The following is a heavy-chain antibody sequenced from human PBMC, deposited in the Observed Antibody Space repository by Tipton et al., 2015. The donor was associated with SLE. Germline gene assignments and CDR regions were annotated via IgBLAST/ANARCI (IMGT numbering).Heavy chain of an antibody. V-gene: IGHV4-59*02. CDR2: VFYSGST. CDR3: ARAEYSAYDVPQFDL. J-gene: IGHJ4*02. D-gene: IGHD5-12*01. Sequence: TLSLTCSVSGDSVNSYYWNWIRQPPGKGLEWIGYVFYSGSTNYNPSFRGRVTMSVDTSKIQFSLRLNSVTAADTAIYYCARAEYSAYDVPQFDLWGQGTLVTVSS. CDR1: GDSVNSYY.